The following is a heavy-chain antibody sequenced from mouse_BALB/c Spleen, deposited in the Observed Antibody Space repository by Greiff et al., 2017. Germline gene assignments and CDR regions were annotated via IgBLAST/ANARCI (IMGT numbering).Heavy chain of an antibody. CDR2: INPDSSTI. V-gene: IGHV4-1*02. Sequence: EADGVDFSRYWMSWVRQAPGKGLEWIGEINPDSSTINYTPSLKDKFIISRDNAKNTLYLQMSKVRSEDTALYYCARNGNYGSSYFDYWGQGTTLTVSS. J-gene: IGHJ2*01. D-gene: IGHD1-1*01. CDR3: ARNGNYGSSYFDY. CDR1: GVDFSRYW.